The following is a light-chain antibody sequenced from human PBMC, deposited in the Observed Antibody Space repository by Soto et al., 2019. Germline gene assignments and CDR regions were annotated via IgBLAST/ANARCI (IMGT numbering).Light chain of an antibody. Sequence: DIVMTQSPDSLAVSLGERATINCKSSQSVLYSSNNKNYLAWYQQKAGQPPKLLIYWASTRESGVPDRFSGSGSVTDFTLSITGLQAEDVAVYYCQQYYNTPLTFGGGTKVEIK. V-gene: IGKV4-1*01. CDR3: QQYYNTPLT. CDR1: QSVLYSSNNKNY. CDR2: WAS. J-gene: IGKJ4*01.